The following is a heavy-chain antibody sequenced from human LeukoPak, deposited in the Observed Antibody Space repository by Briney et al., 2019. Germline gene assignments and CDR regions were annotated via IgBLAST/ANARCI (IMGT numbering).Heavy chain of an antibody. CDR2: INPSGGST. J-gene: IGHJ4*02. D-gene: IGHD3-3*01. CDR3: ARDFPSTTIFGVVNSVPDY. Sequence: VASVKVSCKASGYTFTSYDINWVRQAPGQGLEWMGIINPSGGSTSYAQKFQGRVTMTRDTSTSTVYMELSSLRSEDTAVYYCARDFPSTTIFGVVNSVPDYWGQGTLVTVSS. V-gene: IGHV1-46*01. CDR1: GYTFTSYD.